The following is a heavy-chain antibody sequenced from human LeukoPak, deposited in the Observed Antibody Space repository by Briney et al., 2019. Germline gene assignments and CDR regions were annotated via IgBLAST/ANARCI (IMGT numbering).Heavy chain of an antibody. CDR3: ARGGYYDTSGYSPLEY. Sequence: GGSLRLSCAASGFTFSDYYMSWIRQAPGKGLEWVSYISSSSSYTNYADSVKGRFTISRDNAKNSLHVQMNSLRAEDTAVYYCARGGYYDTSGYSPLEYWGQGTLVTVSS. D-gene: IGHD3-22*01. CDR1: GFTFSDYY. CDR2: ISSSSSYT. J-gene: IGHJ4*02. V-gene: IGHV3-11*06.